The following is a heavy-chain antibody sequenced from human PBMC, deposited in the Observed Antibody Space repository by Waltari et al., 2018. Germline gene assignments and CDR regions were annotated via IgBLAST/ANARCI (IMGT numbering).Heavy chain of an antibody. CDR3: ARDHASGGDSPPY. CDR1: GFMLGLYN. CDR2: STSSGSRI. Sequence: EVQLVESGGGLVKPGGSLRLSCAASGFMLGLYNMNWVRQAPGQGLEWVSSSTSSGSRIYYAASVKGRFTISRDNGKSSLYLQMNSPRAEDTAMYYCARDHASGGDSPPYWGQGTLVTVSS. V-gene: IGHV3-21*01. J-gene: IGHJ4*02. D-gene: IGHD2-21*02.